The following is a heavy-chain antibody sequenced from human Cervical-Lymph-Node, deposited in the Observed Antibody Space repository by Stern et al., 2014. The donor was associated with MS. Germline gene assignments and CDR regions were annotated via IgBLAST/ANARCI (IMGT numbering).Heavy chain of an antibody. CDR1: GFQFDDFA. J-gene: IGHJ5*02. Sequence: EVQLLESGGGMVQPGRSLRLSCEASGFQFDDFAMHWVRQAPGTGLERVSGLGWNSEGRGYADSVQGRFTISRDNAKSSLYLQMNSLTAEDTALYYCAKADDYAAGIDAWGQGTLVVVSS. CDR3: AKADDYAAGIDA. CDR2: LGWNSEGR. V-gene: IGHV3-9*01. D-gene: IGHD3-16*01.